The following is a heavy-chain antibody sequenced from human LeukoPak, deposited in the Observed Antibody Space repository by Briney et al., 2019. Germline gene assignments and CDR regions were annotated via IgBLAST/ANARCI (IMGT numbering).Heavy chain of an antibody. Sequence: GESLEISCQGSGYSFTSYWIGWVRQLPGKGLEWMGIIYPGDSDTRYSPSFQGQVTISADKSISTAYLQWSSLKASDTAMYYCARQPPLGYDSSGYNDYWGQGSLVTVSS. D-gene: IGHD3-22*01. J-gene: IGHJ4*02. CDR2: IYPGDSDT. CDR1: GYSFTSYW. CDR3: ARQPPLGYDSSGYNDY. V-gene: IGHV5-51*01.